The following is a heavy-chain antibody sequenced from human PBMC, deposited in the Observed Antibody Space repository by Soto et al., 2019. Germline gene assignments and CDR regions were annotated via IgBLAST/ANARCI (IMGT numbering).Heavy chain of an antibody. Sequence: SETLSLTCTVSGGSISSGGYYWNWIRQHPGKGLEWIGYTYYSGNTYYNPSLNSRVTISADTSKSQFSLKLSSVTAADTAVYYCARLSSSGWPIEYWGQGTTVTVSS. D-gene: IGHD6-19*01. CDR2: TYYSGNT. J-gene: IGHJ6*02. V-gene: IGHV4-31*03. CDR3: ARLSSSGWPIEY. CDR1: GGSISSGGYY.